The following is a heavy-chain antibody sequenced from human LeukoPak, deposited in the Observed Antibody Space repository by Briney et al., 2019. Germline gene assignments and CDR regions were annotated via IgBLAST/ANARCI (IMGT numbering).Heavy chain of an antibody. D-gene: IGHD5-24*01. CDR3: ATLRDGYEFDY. J-gene: IGHJ4*02. CDR2: IYNGGST. CDR1: GGSVTSTNY. Sequence: PSGTLSLTCAVSGGSVTSTNYWSWIRQPPGRGLEWIGYIYNGGSTNYNPSLKSRVTISVDTSKNQFSLKLTSVTAADTAVYYCATLRDGYEFDYWGQGTLVTVSS. V-gene: IGHV4-59*02.